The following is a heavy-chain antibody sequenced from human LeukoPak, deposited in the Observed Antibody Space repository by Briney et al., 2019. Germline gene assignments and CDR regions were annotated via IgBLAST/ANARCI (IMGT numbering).Heavy chain of an antibody. J-gene: IGHJ6*03. CDR1: GGSIKNYY. Sequence: SETLSLTCTVSGGSIKNYYWTWVRQPPGKGLEWIGYIYYSGSTSSNSSLKSRVTISVDTSKDQFSLRLKYVTAADTAVYYCARDVPRGTGYMDVWGKGTTVTVSS. CDR2: IYYSGST. CDR3: ARDVPRGTGYMDV. D-gene: IGHD3-10*01. V-gene: IGHV4-59*01.